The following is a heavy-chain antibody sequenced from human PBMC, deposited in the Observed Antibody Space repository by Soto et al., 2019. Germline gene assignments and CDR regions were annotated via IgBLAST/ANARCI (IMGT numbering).Heavy chain of an antibody. Sequence: GGSLRLSCAASGFTFSSYGMHWVRQAPGKGLEWVAVISYDGSNKYYADSVKGRFTISRDNSKNTLYLQMNSLRAEDTAVYYCAKDSQYYDFWSGYYYYYGMDVWGQGTTVTVSS. J-gene: IGHJ6*02. CDR3: AKDSQYYDFWSGYYYYYGMDV. CDR2: ISYDGSNK. V-gene: IGHV3-30*18. D-gene: IGHD3-3*01. CDR1: GFTFSSYG.